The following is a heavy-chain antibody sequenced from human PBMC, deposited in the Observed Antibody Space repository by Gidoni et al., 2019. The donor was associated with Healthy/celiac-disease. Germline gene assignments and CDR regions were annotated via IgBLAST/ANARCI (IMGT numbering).Heavy chain of an antibody. CDR1: GGSFSGYY. CDR2: INHSGST. CDR3: ARGVGTMVRGVITLYWFDP. D-gene: IGHD3-10*01. J-gene: IGHJ5*02. Sequence: QAQLQQGGAGRLKPEETLSLTCADYGGSFSGYYWSWSRQPPGKGLEWIGEINHSGSTNYHPSLQGRITISVDSSQTQFSLRLSSVSAADTAVYFCARGVGTMVRGVITLYWFDPWGQGTLFTVSS. V-gene: IGHV4-34*01.